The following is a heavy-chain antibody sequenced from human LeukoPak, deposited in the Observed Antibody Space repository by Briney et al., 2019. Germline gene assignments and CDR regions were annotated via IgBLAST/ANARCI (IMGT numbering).Heavy chain of an antibody. CDR1: GGSFSGYY. Sequence: SETLSLTCAVYGGSFSGYYWSWIRQPPGKGLEWIGEINHSGSTNYNPSLKSRVTISVDTSKNQFSLKLSSVTAADTTVYYCARGSGSYCFDYWGQGTLVTVSS. V-gene: IGHV4-34*01. D-gene: IGHD1-26*01. J-gene: IGHJ4*02. CDR2: INHSGST. CDR3: ARGSGSYCFDY.